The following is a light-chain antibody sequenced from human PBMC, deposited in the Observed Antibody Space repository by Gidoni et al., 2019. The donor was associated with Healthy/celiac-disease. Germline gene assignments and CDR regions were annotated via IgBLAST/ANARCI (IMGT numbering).Light chain of an antibody. Sequence: DIQMTKSPSSLSASVGDRVTITCRASQSISSYLNWYQQKPGKAPKLLIYAASSLQSGFPSRFSGSGSGTDFTLTISSLQPEDFATYYCQQSYSLFTFGPGTKVDIK. V-gene: IGKV1-39*01. CDR2: AAS. CDR1: QSISSY. J-gene: IGKJ3*01. CDR3: QQSYSLFT.